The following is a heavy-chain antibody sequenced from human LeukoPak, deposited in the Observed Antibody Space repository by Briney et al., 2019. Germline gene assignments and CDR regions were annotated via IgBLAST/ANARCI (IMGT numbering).Heavy chain of an antibody. V-gene: IGHV1-69*01. CDR1: GGTFSSYA. Sequence: SVKVSCKASGGTFSSYAISWVRQAPGQGLEWMGGIIPIFGTANYAQKFQCRVTITADESTSTAYMEMSSLRSEDTAVYYCARDSTTVVTPGWFDPWGQGILVTVSS. J-gene: IGHJ5*02. CDR2: IIPIFGTA. CDR3: ARDSTTVVTPGWFDP. D-gene: IGHD4-23*01.